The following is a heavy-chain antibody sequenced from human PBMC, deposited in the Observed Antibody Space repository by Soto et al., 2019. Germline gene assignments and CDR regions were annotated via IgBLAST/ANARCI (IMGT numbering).Heavy chain of an antibody. V-gene: IGHV3-15*01. Sequence: GGSLRLSCEASGLTFSTAYMSWVRQAPGKGLEWVGRIKTKADGGTTEYAAPVKGRFNISRDDSKNTLYVEMSSLKTEDTAVYYCTTDRPSRLCNQSVWGQGTLVTVSA. CDR3: TTDRPSRLCNQSV. CDR1: GLTFSTAY. D-gene: IGHD2-2*01. CDR2: IKTKADGGTT. J-gene: IGHJ4*02.